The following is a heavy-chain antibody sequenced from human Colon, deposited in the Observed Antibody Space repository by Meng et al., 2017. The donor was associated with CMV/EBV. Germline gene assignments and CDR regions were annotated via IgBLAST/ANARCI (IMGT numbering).Heavy chain of an antibody. CDR3: ARAGLRAVEATRSDY. Sequence: GESLKISCAGSGFTFSSYSLNWVRQAPGRGLEWVASISSDSAYISYADSVKGRFTISRDNANSSVYLHMTTLRAEDTAVYYCARAGLRAVEATRSDYWGQGTLVNVSS. D-gene: IGHD6-19*01. V-gene: IGHV3-21*01. CDR2: ISSDSAYI. J-gene: IGHJ4*02. CDR1: GFTFSSYS.